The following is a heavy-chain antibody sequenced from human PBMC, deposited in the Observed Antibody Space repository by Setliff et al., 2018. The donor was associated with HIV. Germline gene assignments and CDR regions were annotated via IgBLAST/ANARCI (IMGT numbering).Heavy chain of an antibody. J-gene: IGHJ4*02. V-gene: IGHV3-11*04. Sequence: GGSLRLSCTASGFTFSDYYMSWIRQSPGKGLEWISYISSSGTTIYYADSVKGRFTLSRDTSKNTLFLQMNSLRPEDTAVYYCARVRLYNTALDYWGQGTLVTVSS. CDR2: ISSSGTTI. CDR1: GFTFSDYY. D-gene: IGHD3-3*01. CDR3: ARVRLYNTALDY.